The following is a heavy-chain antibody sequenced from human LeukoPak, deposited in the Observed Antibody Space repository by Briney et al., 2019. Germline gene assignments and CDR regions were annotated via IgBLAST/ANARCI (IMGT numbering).Heavy chain of an antibody. D-gene: IGHD3-22*01. Sequence: PGGSLRLSCAASGFTFDDYGMSWVRQAPGKGLEWVSGINWNGGSTGYTDSVKGRFTISRDNAKRSLYPQMNSLRVEDTALYYCARPTTYDSSGYAFNIWGRGTMVTVSS. J-gene: IGHJ3*02. CDR3: ARPTTYDSSGYAFNI. CDR2: INWNGGST. CDR1: GFTFDDYG. V-gene: IGHV3-20*04.